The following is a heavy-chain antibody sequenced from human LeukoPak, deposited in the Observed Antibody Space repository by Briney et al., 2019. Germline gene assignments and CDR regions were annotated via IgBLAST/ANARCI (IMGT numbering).Heavy chain of an antibody. V-gene: IGHV4-34*01. CDR1: GGSFSGYY. D-gene: IGHD2-2*01. J-gene: IGHJ5*02. CDR3: ARSVVPAALNWFDP. CDR2: INHSGST. Sequence: SETLSLTCAVYGGSFSGYYWSWIRQPPGKGLEWIGEINHSGSTNYNPSFKSRVTISVDTSKNQFSLKLSSVTAADTAVYYCARSVVPAALNWFDPWGQGTLVTVSS.